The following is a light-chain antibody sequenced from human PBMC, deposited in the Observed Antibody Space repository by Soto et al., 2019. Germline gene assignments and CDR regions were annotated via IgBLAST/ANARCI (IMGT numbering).Light chain of an antibody. CDR1: QNINSW. J-gene: IGKJ4*01. Sequence: DIQMTQSPSTLSASVGDRVTITCRASQNINSWLAWYQQKPGKAPKLLIYKASSLQSGVPSRFSGSVSGTDFTLTISCLQPDDFATYYCQQYNSYSLLTFGGGTKVEIK. CDR2: KAS. CDR3: QQYNSYSLLT. V-gene: IGKV1-5*03.